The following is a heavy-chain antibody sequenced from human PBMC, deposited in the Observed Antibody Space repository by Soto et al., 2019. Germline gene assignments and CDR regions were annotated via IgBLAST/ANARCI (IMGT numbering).Heavy chain of an antibody. Sequence: SETLSLTCTVSGGSINSRDYYWGWIRQPPGKGLDWIGNIYYSGSTYYNPSLKSRVTVSVDTSKNQFSLRLSSVTAADTAVYYCPLGYCSSTACYEPFHFWGQGTMVTVSS. CDR2: IYYSGST. CDR3: PLGYCSSTACYEPFHF. D-gene: IGHD2-2*01. J-gene: IGHJ3*01. CDR1: GGSINSRDYY. V-gene: IGHV4-39*01.